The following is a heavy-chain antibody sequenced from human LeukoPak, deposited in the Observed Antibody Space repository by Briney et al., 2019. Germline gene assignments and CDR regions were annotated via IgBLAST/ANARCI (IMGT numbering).Heavy chain of an antibody. J-gene: IGHJ6*02. V-gene: IGHV4-59*01. CDR2: NYYSGST. CDR3: TRELSYSSSSLDGMDV. Sequence: SETLSLTCTVSGDSISGYYWNWIRQPPGKGLECIRYNYYSGSTNYNPSLKSRITISVDPSKNQFSLKLNSVTAADTAVYYRTRELSYSSSSLDGMDVWGQGTTVTVSS. CDR1: GDSISGYY. D-gene: IGHD6-13*01.